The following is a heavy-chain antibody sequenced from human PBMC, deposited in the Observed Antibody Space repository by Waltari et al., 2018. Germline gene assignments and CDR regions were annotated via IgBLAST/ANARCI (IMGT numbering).Heavy chain of an antibody. CDR2: IYYRGST. CDR3: ARGIGELLFDY. V-gene: IGHV4-30-4*08. Sequence: QVQLQESGPGLVKPSQTLSLTCTVSGGSISSGDYYWSWIRQPPGKGLEGNGSIYYRGSTDDNPALKSRVTISVDTSKNQFSLELSSVTAADTAVYYCARGIGELLFDYWGQGTLVTVSS. J-gene: IGHJ4*02. CDR1: GGSISSGDYY. D-gene: IGHD1-26*01.